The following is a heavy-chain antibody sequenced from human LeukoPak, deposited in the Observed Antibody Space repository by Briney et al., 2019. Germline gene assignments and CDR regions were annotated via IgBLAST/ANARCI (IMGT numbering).Heavy chain of an antibody. CDR3: AKGYCSSTSCYTVPFDY. CDR1: GFTFSSKT. Sequence: PGGSLRLSCAASGFTFSSKTYWMHWVRQAPGKGLEWVSAISGSGGSTYYADSVKGRFTISRDNSKNTLYLQMNSLRAEDTAVYYCAKGYCSSTSCYTVPFDYWGQGTLVTVSS. V-gene: IGHV3-23*01. J-gene: IGHJ4*02. D-gene: IGHD2-2*02. CDR2: ISGSGGST.